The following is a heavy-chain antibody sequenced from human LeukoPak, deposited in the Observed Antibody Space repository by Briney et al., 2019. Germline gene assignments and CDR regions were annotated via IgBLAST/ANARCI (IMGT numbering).Heavy chain of an antibody. V-gene: IGHV3-48*04. D-gene: IGHD5/OR15-5a*01. CDR1: GFTFSIYS. Sequence: GGPLRLSCAASGFTFSIYSMNWVRQAPGKGLEWVSYIGGTHSNIYYADSVKGRFTISRDDAKNSLYLQMNSLRAEDTAVYYCARDLGSTHFDYWGQGTLVTVSS. CDR2: IGGTHSNI. J-gene: IGHJ4*02. CDR3: ARDLGSTHFDY.